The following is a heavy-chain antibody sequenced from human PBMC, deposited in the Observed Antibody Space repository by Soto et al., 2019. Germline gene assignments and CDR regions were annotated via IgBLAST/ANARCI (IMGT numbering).Heavy chain of an antibody. CDR2: IDNSGSYT. CDR1: GFTLSDHY. D-gene: IGHD1-26*01. Sequence: QVHLVEPGGGLVKPGGSLRLSCAASGFTLSDHYMSWIRQAPGKGLEWVSYIDNSGSYTNYGDSVKGRFTISRDNAKNSLYLQMNSLRAEDTAVYYCARGNVGPTGWFDPWGQGTLVTVSS. V-gene: IGHV3-11*06. J-gene: IGHJ5*02. CDR3: ARGNVGPTGWFDP.